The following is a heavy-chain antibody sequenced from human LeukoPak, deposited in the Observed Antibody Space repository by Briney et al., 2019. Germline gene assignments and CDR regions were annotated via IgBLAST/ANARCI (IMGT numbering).Heavy chain of an antibody. CDR2: IYYSGST. Sequence: SETLSLTCTVSGGSISSYYWSWIRQPPGKGLEWNGYIYYSGSTSYNPSLKSRVTLSVDTSNNQFSLKLSSVTAADTAVYYCARARITFGGVIVIDYWGQGTLVTVSS. J-gene: IGHJ4*02. V-gene: IGHV4-59*01. CDR1: GGSISSYY. CDR3: ARARITFGGVIVIDY. D-gene: IGHD3-16*02.